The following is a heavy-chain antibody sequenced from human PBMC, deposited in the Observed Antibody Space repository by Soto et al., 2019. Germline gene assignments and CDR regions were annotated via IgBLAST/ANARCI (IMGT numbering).Heavy chain of an antibody. CDR2: IDPSDSYT. Sequence: PAESLNTFREVPGNRFTRYWIIWVPQMPGKGLEWMGNIDPSDSYTNYSPSFQGHVTISADKSISTAYLQWNSLKASDTAMYYCARHGIPGPGYVFDIWGQGTMVTVSS. CDR3: ARHGIPGPGYVFDI. V-gene: IGHV5-10-1*01. D-gene: IGHD6-13*01. CDR1: GNRFTRYW. J-gene: IGHJ3*02.